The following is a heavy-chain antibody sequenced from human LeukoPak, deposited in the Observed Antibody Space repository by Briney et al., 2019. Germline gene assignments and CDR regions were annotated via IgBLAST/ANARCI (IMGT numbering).Heavy chain of an antibody. CDR2: VYSSGST. D-gene: IGHD6-13*01. Sequence: SETLSLTCTVSGGSINSYYWSWLRQPPGKGLEWIGYVYSSGSTYYNPSHKSRVTISLDTSKNQFSLKLTSLTAADTAVYYCARQTAAAGTFHFDYWGQGTLVTVSS. CDR1: GGSINSYY. V-gene: IGHV4-4*08. CDR3: ARQTAAAGTFHFDY. J-gene: IGHJ4*02.